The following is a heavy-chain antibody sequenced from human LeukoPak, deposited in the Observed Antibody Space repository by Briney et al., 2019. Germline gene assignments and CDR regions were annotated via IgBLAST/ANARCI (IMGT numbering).Heavy chain of an antibody. CDR3: AKGGFGRPFDY. V-gene: IGHV3-53*01. CDR2: IYSGGST. CDR1: GFTVSSNY. Sequence: GGSLRLSCAASGFTVSSNYMSWVRQAPGKGLEWVSVIYSGGSTYYADSVKGRFTISRDNSKNTLFLQMDSLRAEDTAVYYCAKGGFGRPFDYWGQGTLVTVSS. D-gene: IGHD3-10*01. J-gene: IGHJ4*02.